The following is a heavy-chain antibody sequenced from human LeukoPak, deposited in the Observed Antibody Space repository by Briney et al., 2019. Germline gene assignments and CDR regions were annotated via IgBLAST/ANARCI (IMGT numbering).Heavy chain of an antibody. CDR2: IYYIGTT. CDR3: ARAVRGVTFDY. D-gene: IGHD3-10*01. Sequence: PSETLSLTCTVSGGSISAGSYYWAWIRQSPGKGLEWIGTIYYIGTTYYNPSLKSRVTISVDTSKNQFSLKLSSVTAADTAVYYCARAVRGVTFDYWGQGTLVTVSS. CDR1: GGSISAGSYY. V-gene: IGHV4-39*07. J-gene: IGHJ4*02.